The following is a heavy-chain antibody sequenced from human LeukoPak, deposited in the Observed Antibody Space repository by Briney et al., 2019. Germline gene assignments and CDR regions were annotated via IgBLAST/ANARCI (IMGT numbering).Heavy chain of an antibody. Sequence: SETLSLTCTVSGYSISSGHYWAWIRQPPGKGLEWIGSIYHSGSTYYNPSLKSRVTISVDTSKNQFSLKLSSVTAADTAVYYCARSAFGIWFGEPRYDYWGQGTLVTVSS. D-gene: IGHD3-10*01. CDR1: GYSISSGHY. CDR3: ARSAFGIWFGEPRYDY. V-gene: IGHV4-38-2*02. J-gene: IGHJ4*02. CDR2: IYHSGST.